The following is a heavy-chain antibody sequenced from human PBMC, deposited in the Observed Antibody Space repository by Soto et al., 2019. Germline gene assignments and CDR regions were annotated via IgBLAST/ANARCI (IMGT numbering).Heavy chain of an antibody. D-gene: IGHD2-15*01. CDR2: ISSSSSYI. CDR1: GFTFSSYS. J-gene: IGHJ4*02. Sequence: NPGGSLSLSCAASGFTFSSYSMNWVRQSPGKGLEWVSSISSSSSYIYYADSVKGRFTISRDNAKNSLYLQMNSLRAEDTAVYYCARDEGPPVVPFDYWGQGTLVTVSS. CDR3: ARDEGPPVVPFDY. V-gene: IGHV3-21*01.